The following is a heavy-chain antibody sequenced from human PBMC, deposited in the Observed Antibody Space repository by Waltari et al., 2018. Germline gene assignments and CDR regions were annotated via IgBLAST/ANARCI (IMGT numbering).Heavy chain of an antibody. Sequence: EVQLVESGGGLVQPGGSLRLSCAASGFTFSSYSMNWVRQAPGKGLEWVSYISRSTSTIYYAYSLKGRFTVSRDNAKNSLYLQMNSLSAEDTAVYYCASRGAYGDYVLLYYYYMAVWGKGTTVTVPS. J-gene: IGHJ6*03. CDR2: ISRSTSTI. D-gene: IGHD4-17*01. CDR1: GFTFSSYS. CDR3: ASRGAYGDYVLLYYYYMAV. V-gene: IGHV3-48*04.